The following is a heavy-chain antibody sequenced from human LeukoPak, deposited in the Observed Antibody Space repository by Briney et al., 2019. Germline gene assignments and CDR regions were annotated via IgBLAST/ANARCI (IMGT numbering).Heavy chain of an antibody. Sequence: SETLSLTCTVSGGSISSGGYYWSWIRQHPGKGLEWIGYIYYSGSTYYNPSLKSRVTISVDTSKNQFSLKLSSVTAADTAVYYCARVPAYYDSSGYPDYWGQGTLVTASS. V-gene: IGHV4-31*03. D-gene: IGHD3-22*01. CDR1: GGSISSGGYY. CDR3: ARVPAYYDSSGYPDY. CDR2: IYYSGST. J-gene: IGHJ4*02.